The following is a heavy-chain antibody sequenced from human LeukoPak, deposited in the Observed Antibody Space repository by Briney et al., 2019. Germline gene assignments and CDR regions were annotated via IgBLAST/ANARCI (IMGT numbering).Heavy chain of an antibody. CDR2: IHSSGST. J-gene: IGHJ3*02. CDR1: GGSISSGSYY. D-gene: IGHD6-13*01. Sequence: PSQTLSLTXAVSGGSISSGSYYWSRIRQPAGKGLEYIGRIHSSGSTNYAPSLKSRVTISLDTSKNQFSLKLSSVTAEDTAVYYCAREGGSSTWNQDAFDIWGQGTLVTVSS. CDR3: AREGGSSTWNQDAFDI. V-gene: IGHV4-61*02.